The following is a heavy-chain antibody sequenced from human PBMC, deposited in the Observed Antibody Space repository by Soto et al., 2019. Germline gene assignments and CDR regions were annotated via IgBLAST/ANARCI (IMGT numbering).Heavy chain of an antibody. D-gene: IGHD2-15*01. CDR1: GFTFTSSA. Sequence: ASVKVSCKASGFTFTSSAVQWVRQARGQRLEWIGWIFVGSGNTNYAQKFQERVTITRDMSTSTAYMELSSLRSEDTAVYYCAVPSADCSGGSCYPLNTVYYGMDVWGQGTTVTVSS. CDR2: IFVGSGNT. J-gene: IGHJ6*02. CDR3: AVPSADCSGGSCYPLNTVYYGMDV. V-gene: IGHV1-58*01.